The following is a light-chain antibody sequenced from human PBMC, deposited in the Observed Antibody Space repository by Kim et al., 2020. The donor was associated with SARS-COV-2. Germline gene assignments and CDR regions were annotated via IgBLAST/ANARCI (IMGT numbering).Light chain of an antibody. CDR1: SSNLGAGYD. J-gene: IGLJ1*01. CDR3: QSYDSSLSGYV. CDR2: ANS. V-gene: IGLV1-40*01. Sequence: QSVLTQPPSVSGAPGQRVTISCTGSSSNLGAGYDVNWYQQLPGTVPKLLIYANSNRPSGVHGRFSGSKSASSASLAITRLQAEDETDYYCQSYDSSLSGYVFGTGTKVTVL.